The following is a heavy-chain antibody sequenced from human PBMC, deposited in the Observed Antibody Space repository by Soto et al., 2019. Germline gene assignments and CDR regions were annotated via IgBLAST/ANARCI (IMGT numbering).Heavy chain of an antibody. CDR3: TTDSSSWYMAGYYYGMDV. Sequence: EVQLVESGGGLVKPGGSLRLSCAASGFTFSNAWMNWVRQAPGKGLEWVGRIKSKTDGGTTDYAAPVKGRFTISRDDSKNKMYLQMNSLKAEDTAVYYCTTDSSSWYMAGYYYGMDVWGQGTTVTVSS. CDR2: IKSKTDGGTT. D-gene: IGHD6-13*01. V-gene: IGHV3-15*07. J-gene: IGHJ6*01. CDR1: GFTFSNAW.